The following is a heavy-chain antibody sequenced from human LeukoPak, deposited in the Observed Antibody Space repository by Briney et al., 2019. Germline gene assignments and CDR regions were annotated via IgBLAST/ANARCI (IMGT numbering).Heavy chain of an antibody. CDR1: GRSISSYY. J-gene: IGHJ3*02. CDR3: ARLVDI. CDR2: IYTSGST. V-gene: IGHV4-4*09. Sequence: SQTLSLTCTVSGRSISSYYWSWIRHPPGKGLEWIGYIYTSGSTNYNPSLKSRVTISVDTSKNQFSLKLSSVTAADTAVYYCARLVDIWGQGTMVTVSS.